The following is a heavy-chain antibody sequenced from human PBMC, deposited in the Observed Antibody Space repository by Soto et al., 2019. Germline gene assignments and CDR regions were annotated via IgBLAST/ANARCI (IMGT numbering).Heavy chain of an antibody. J-gene: IGHJ4*02. V-gene: IGHV1-18*01. CDR3: ARENSYFDY. CDR1: GYTFRNFG. Sequence: ASVKVSCKASGYTFRNFGISWVRQAPGQGLEWMGWISAYNANANYAQKFQGRLTMTADTSTSSAYMELRSLRSDDTAVYYCARENSYFDYWGQGTLVTVSS. CDR2: ISAYNANA.